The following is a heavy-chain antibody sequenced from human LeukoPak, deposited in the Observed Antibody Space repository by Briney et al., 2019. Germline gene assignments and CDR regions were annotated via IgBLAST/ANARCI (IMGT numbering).Heavy chain of an antibody. CDR3: ARDGVPLTNLVALPFHP. Sequence: SEPLSLTCTVSGGSMRNSYWSWLRQPAGKGLEWVGRIFTTGSPNYDPSLKSRVTMSIDTSKNQFSLKMTSVTAADTAVYYCARDGVPLTNLVALPFHPWGQGTLVTVSS. CDR2: IFTTGSP. V-gene: IGHV4-4*07. CDR1: GGSMRNSY. J-gene: IGHJ1*01. D-gene: IGHD1-14*01.